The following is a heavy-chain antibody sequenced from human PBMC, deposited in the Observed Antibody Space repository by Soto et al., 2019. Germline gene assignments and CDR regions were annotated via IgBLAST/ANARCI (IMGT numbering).Heavy chain of an antibody. CDR3: ARGGSSVTYYAHWNFDL. Sequence: EVQLVESGGGLVQPGGSLRLSCAASGFTVSNTYMSWVRQAPGKGLEWVSVIYGGGTTYHADSVKGRFSSSRDNSKNTLYLQMNSLRAEDTAVYYCARGGSSVTYYAHWNFDLWGRGTLVTVSS. V-gene: IGHV3-66*01. CDR2: IYGGGTT. J-gene: IGHJ2*01. D-gene: IGHD3-10*01. CDR1: GFTVSNTY.